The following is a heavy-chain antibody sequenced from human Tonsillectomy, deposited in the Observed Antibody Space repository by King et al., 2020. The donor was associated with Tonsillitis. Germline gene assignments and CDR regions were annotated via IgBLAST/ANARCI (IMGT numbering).Heavy chain of an antibody. V-gene: IGHV1-8*01. CDR1: GYTFTSYD. CDR3: ARGSSSSSGKYYYYYGMDV. Sequence: QLVQSGAEVKKPGASVKVSCKASGYTFTSYDINWVRQATGQGLEWMGWMNPNSGNTGYAQKFQGRVTMTRNTSISTAYMELSSLRSEDTAGYYCARGSSSSSGKYYYYYGMDVWGQGTTVTVSS. CDR2: MNPNSGNT. J-gene: IGHJ6*02. D-gene: IGHD6-6*01.